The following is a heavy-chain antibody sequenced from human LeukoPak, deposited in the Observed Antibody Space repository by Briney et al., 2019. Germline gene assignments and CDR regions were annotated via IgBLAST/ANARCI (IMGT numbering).Heavy chain of an antibody. CDR2: INSDGRST. CDR3: ARDRGGTFDV. Sequence: GGSLRLSCAASGFTFITYWMHWVRQAPGKGLVWVSRINSDGRSTSSADSVKGRFTISRDNAKNTLYLQMNSLRAEDTAVYYCARDRGGTFDVWGQGTMVTVSS. J-gene: IGHJ3*01. V-gene: IGHV3-74*01. CDR1: GFTFITYW. D-gene: IGHD2-15*01.